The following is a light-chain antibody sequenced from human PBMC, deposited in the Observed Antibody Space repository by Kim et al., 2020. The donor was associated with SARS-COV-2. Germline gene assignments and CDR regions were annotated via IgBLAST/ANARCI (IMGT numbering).Light chain of an antibody. V-gene: IGKV1-39*01. CDR3: QQSYSTPPYT. Sequence: AAVGDSVTITCRASQSISSYLNWYQQKPGKAPKLLIYAASSLQSGVPSRFSGSGSGTDFTLTISSLQPEDFATYYCQQSYSTPPYTFGQGTKLEI. CDR2: AAS. CDR1: QSISSY. J-gene: IGKJ2*01.